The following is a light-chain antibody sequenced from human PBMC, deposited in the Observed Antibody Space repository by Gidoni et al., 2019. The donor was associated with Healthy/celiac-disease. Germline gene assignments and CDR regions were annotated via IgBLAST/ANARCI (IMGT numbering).Light chain of an antibody. J-gene: IGLJ3*02. V-gene: IGLV3-25*02. Sequence: SYELTQPPSVSVSQGQTARITCSGDALPKQYAYGYQQKPGQAPVLVIYQDSERPSGIPERFSGSSSGTTVTLAISGVQAEDEADYYCQSADSSGTYQVFGGGTKLTVL. CDR2: QDS. CDR1: ALPKQY. CDR3: QSADSSGTYQV.